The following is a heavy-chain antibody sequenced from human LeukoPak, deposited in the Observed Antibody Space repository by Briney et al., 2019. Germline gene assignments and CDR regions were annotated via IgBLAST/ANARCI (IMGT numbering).Heavy chain of an antibody. CDR1: GFTFSSYG. CDR3: AKQWLAIIGDWFDP. J-gene: IGHJ5*02. V-gene: IGHV3-30*18. CDR2: ISYDGSNK. D-gene: IGHD6-19*01. Sequence: PGGSLRLSCAASGFTFSSYGMHWVRQAPGKGLEWVAVISYDGSNKYYADSVKGRFTISRDNSKNTLYLQMNSLRAEDTAVYYCAKQWLAIIGDWFDPWGQGTLVTVSS.